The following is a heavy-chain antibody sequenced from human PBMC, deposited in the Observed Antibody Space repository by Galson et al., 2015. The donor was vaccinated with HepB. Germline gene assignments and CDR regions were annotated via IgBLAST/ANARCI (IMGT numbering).Heavy chain of an antibody. CDR1: GFSLSSNHVG. D-gene: IGHD6-19*01. CDR3: AHGSGWLLDS. Sequence: PALVKPTQTLTLTCTFSGFSLSSNHVGVGWIRQPPGKALEWLAFIYWDDDERYSPALRTSLTITKDTSKNRVVLTLTNVDPVDTATYYCAHGSGWLLDSWGQGTLVTVSS. J-gene: IGHJ5*01. CDR2: IYWDDDE. V-gene: IGHV2-5*02.